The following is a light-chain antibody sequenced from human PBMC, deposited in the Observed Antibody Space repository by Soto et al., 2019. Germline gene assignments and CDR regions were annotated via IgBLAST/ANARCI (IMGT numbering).Light chain of an antibody. J-gene: IGLJ3*02. V-gene: IGLV2-8*01. CDR2: EVT. CDR1: SSDVGGYNS. Sequence: QSALTQPPSASGSPGQSVTISFTGTSSDVGGYNSVSWYQQHPGKAPKLIIYEVTKRPSGVPDRFSGSKSGNTASLTVSGLQADDEADYYCSSHAGIINVVFGGGTKLTVL. CDR3: SSHAGIINVV.